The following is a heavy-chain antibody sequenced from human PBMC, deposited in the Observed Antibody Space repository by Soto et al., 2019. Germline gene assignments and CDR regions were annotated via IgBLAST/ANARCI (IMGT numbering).Heavy chain of an antibody. Sequence: GGSLRLSCAASGFTFSGSAMHWVRQASGKGLEGVGRIRSKANSYATAYAASVKGRFTISRDDSKNTAYLQMNSLKTEDTAVYYCARGVPVGAIGRFYFDSWGQGTLVTVSS. J-gene: IGHJ4*02. D-gene: IGHD1-26*01. CDR1: GFTFSGSA. CDR2: IRSKANSYAT. CDR3: ARGVPVGAIGRFYFDS. V-gene: IGHV3-73*01.